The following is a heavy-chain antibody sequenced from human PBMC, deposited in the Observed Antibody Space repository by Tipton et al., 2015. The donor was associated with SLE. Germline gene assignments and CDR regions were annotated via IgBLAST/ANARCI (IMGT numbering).Heavy chain of an antibody. CDR1: GGSISSGGYY. Sequence: LRLSCTVSGGSISSGGYYWSWIRQHPGKGLEWIGYIYYSGSTYYNPSLKSRVTISVDTSKNQFSLKLSSVTAADTAVYYCARREAAGTGTALDYWGQGTLVTVSS. J-gene: IGHJ4*02. CDR2: IYYSGST. D-gene: IGHD6-13*01. V-gene: IGHV4-31*03. CDR3: ARREAAGTGTALDY.